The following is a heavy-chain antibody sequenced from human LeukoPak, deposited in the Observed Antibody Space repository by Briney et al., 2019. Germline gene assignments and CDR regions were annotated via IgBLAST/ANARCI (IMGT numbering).Heavy chain of an antibody. V-gene: IGHV3-21*04. CDR3: AARSSGNPYF. Sequence: GGSLRLSCAASGFTFNTYSMNWVRQAPGKGLEWVSTISSTSNYIYYTDSVKGRFTISRDNAENSLYLQMNSPRVEDTAVYYCAARSSGNPYFWGQGTLVTVSS. D-gene: IGHD1-26*01. J-gene: IGHJ4*02. CDR1: GFTFNTYS. CDR2: ISSTSNYI.